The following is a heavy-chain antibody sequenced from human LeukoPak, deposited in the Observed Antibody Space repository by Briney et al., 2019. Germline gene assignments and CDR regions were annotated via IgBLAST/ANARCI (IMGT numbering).Heavy chain of an antibody. CDR2: IYYGGST. CDR1: GGSISSYY. J-gene: IGHJ4*02. V-gene: IGHV4-59*01. CDR3: ARSSYSGTYAGGY. D-gene: IGHD1-26*01. Sequence: SETLSLTCTVSGGSISSYYWSWIRQPPGKEQEWIGYIYYGGSTYHNPSLNSRVTISMDTSTNQFSLTLRSVTAADTAVYYCARSSYSGTYAGGYWGQGSLVTVSS.